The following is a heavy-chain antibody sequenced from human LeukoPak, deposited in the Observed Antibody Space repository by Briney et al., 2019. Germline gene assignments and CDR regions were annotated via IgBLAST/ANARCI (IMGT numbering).Heavy chain of an antibody. CDR3: ARIGGITMVRGVPGYYFDY. Sequence: SETLSLTCTVSGGPISSGDYYWSWIRQPPGKGLEWIGYIYYSGSTYYNPSLKSRVTISVDTSKNQFSLKLSSVTAADTAVYYCARIGGITMVRGVPGYYFDYWGQGTLVTVSS. CDR1: GGPISSGDYY. J-gene: IGHJ4*02. V-gene: IGHV4-30-4*01. D-gene: IGHD3-10*01. CDR2: IYYSGST.